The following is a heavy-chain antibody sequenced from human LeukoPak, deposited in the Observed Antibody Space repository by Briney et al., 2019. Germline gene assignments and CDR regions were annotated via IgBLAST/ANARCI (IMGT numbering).Heavy chain of an antibody. CDR2: TYYSGST. V-gene: IGHV4-59*01. Sequence: PSETLSLTCTVSGGSISDYYWSWIRQPPGKGLEWIGYTYYSGSTNYNSSLTSRVTISVDTSKNQVSLKLSSVTAADTAVYYCARRAYYYDSSGYYYENYFDYWGQGTLVTVSS. D-gene: IGHD3-22*01. J-gene: IGHJ4*02. CDR3: ARRAYYYDSSGYYYENYFDY. CDR1: GGSISDYY.